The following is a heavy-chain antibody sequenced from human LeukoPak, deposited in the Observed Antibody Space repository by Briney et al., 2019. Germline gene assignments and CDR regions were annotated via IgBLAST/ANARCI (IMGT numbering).Heavy chain of an antibody. Sequence: GGSLRLSCAASRFTFSSYWMGWVRQAPGKGLEWVANIKQDGSEKYYVDSVKGRFTISRDNAKNSLYLQMNSLRAEDTALYYCAKGERYSSSSDFDYWGQGTLVTVSS. D-gene: IGHD6-6*01. V-gene: IGHV3-7*03. CDR1: RFTFSSYW. CDR3: AKGERYSSSSDFDY. CDR2: IKQDGSEK. J-gene: IGHJ4*02.